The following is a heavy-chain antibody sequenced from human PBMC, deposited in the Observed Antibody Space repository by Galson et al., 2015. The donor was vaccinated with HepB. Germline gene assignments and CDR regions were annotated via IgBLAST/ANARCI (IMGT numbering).Heavy chain of an antibody. CDR2: TYYTSKWYI. CDR1: GDSVSSNHAV. CDR3: AYGSDV. Sequence: CAIPGDSVSSNHAVWNWIRQSPSRGLEWLGRTYYTSKWYIDYAISVKSRITINSDTSRNQFSLHLSSVTPEGTAVYYCAYGSDVCGQGTTGIVSS. J-gene: IGHJ6*02. V-gene: IGHV6-1*01.